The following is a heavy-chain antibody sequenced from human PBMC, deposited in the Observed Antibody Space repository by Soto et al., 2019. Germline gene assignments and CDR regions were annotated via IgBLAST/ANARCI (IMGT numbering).Heavy chain of an antibody. J-gene: IGHJ4*02. CDR1: GFSLTTSGVG. V-gene: IGHV2-5*02. CDR2: IYWDDDK. Sequence: QITLNESGPTPVKPRQTLTPTCTFSGFSLTTSGVGVGWIRQSPGKAPEWLALIYWDDDKRYSPSLKSRLTITKDTSKNQVVLTMADLDPADTATYYCAHRVLRTVFGLVTTTAIYFDFWGQGTPVAVSS. D-gene: IGHD3-3*01. CDR3: AHRVLRTVFGLVTTTAIYFDF.